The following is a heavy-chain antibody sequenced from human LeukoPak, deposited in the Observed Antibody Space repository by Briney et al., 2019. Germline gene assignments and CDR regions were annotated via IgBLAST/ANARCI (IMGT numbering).Heavy chain of an antibody. CDR2: ISSNSKYI. D-gene: IGHD6-19*01. CDR3: ARDGSIAVKNWFDP. Sequence: GGSLRLSCAASGFTFSSYAMSWVRQAPGKGLEWVSSISSNSKYIYYADSVKSRFTISRDNAKNSLYLQMNSLRAEDTAVYYCARDGSIAVKNWFDPWGQGTLVTVSS. CDR1: GFTFSSYA. J-gene: IGHJ5*02. V-gene: IGHV3-21*01.